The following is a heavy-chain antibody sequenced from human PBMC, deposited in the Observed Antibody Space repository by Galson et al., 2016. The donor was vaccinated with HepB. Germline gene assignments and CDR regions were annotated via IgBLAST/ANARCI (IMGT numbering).Heavy chain of an antibody. J-gene: IGHJ6*02. V-gene: IGHV5-51*01. CDR3: ARFWSIGYKGMGV. CDR2: INPGDSDT. D-gene: IGHD5-12*01. Sequence: QSGAEVKKPGESLKISCKGSGYTFSDYWIGWVRQMPGKGLEWMGIINPGDSDTRYSPSFQGQVTISADKSIDTAYLQWSSLKASDSAIYYCARFWSIGYKGMGVWGQGTTVIVSS. CDR1: GYTFSDYW.